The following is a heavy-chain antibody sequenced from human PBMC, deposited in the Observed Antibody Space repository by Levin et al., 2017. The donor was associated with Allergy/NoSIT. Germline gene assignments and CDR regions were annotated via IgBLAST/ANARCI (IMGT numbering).Heavy chain of an antibody. CDR3: ARGGGWPYYYGMDV. CDR1: FNFINYE. V-gene: IGHV3-48*03. D-gene: IGHD6-19*01. CDR2: ISSSGRTI. Sequence: GESLKISCTAFNFINYEMNWVRQAPGKGLEWISYISSSGRTIYYADSVKGRFTISRDNARNSLYLQMNSLRAEDTALYFCARGGGWPYYYGMDVWGQGTTVTVSS. J-gene: IGHJ6*02.